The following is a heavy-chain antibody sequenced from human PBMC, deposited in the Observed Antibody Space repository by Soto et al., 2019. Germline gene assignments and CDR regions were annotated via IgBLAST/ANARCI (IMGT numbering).Heavy chain of an antibody. CDR3: ARDRAALYFDY. CDR1: GFTFSSYG. J-gene: IGHJ4*02. V-gene: IGHV3-33*01. D-gene: IGHD6-6*01. CDR2: IWYDGSNK. Sequence: LRLSCAASGFTFSSYGMHWVRQAPGKGLEWVAVIWYDGSNKYYADSVKGRFTISRDNSKNTLYLQMNSLRAEDTAVYYCARDRAALYFDYWGQGTLVTVSS.